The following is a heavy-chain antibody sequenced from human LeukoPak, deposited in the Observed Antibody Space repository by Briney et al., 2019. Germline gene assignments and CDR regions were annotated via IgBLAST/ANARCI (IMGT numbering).Heavy chain of an antibody. CDR3: ARDQGSVAATGGWFDP. V-gene: IGHV4-59*11. CDR1: GGSISSHY. CDR2: IYYSGST. D-gene: IGHD6-19*01. Sequence: PSETLSLTCTVSGGSISSHYWSWIRQPPGKGLEWIGYIYYSGSTNYNPSLKSRVTISVDTSKNQFSLKLSSVTAADTAVYYCARDQGSVAATGGWFDPWGQGTLVTVSS. J-gene: IGHJ5*02.